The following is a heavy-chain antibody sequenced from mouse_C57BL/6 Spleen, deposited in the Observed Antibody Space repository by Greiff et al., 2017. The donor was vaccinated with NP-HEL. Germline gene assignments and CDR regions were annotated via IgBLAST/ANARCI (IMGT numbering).Heavy chain of an antibody. J-gene: IGHJ1*03. D-gene: IGHD1-1*01. CDR2: ISYDGSN. V-gene: IGHV3-6*01. CDR1: GYSITSGYY. CDR3: ARALYYYGSRGWYFDV. Sequence: EVKLMESGPGLVKPSQSLSLTCSVTGYSITSGYYWNWIRQFPGNKLEWMGYISYDGSNNYNPSLKNRISITRDTSKNQFFLKLNSVTTEDTATYYCARALYYYGSRGWYFDVWGTGTTVTVSS.